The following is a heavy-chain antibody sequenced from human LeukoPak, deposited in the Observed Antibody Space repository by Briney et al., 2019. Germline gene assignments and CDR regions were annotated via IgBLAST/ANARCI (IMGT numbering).Heavy chain of an antibody. V-gene: IGHV3-30*18. D-gene: IGHD3-3*01. CDR3: ADDFWSGYSDFGMDV. Sequence: GGSLRLSCAASGFTFSSYGMHWVRQAPGKGLEWVAVISYDGSNKYYADSVKGRFTISRDNSKNTLYLQMNSLRAEDTAVYYCADDFWSGYSDFGMDVWGQGTTVTVSS. CDR1: GFTFSSYG. J-gene: IGHJ6*02. CDR2: ISYDGSNK.